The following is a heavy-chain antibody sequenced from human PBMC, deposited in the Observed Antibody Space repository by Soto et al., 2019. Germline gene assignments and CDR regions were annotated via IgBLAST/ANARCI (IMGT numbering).Heavy chain of an antibody. CDR3: ARGVVIAMGASNWFDP. V-gene: IGHV4-31*03. Sequence: TLSLTCTVSGGSISSGGYYWSWIRQHPGKGLEWIGYIYYSGSTYYNPSLKSRVTISVDTSKNQFSLKLSSVTAADTAVYYCARGVVIAMGASNWFDPWGQGSLVTVSS. J-gene: IGHJ5*02. CDR2: IYYSGST. CDR1: GGSISSGGYY. D-gene: IGHD2-21*01.